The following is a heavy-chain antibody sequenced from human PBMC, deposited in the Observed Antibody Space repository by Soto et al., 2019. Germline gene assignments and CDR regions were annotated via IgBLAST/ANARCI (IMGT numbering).Heavy chain of an antibody. V-gene: IGHV1-8*01. CDR2: MNPNSGNT. J-gene: IGHJ6*02. D-gene: IGHD3-22*01. CDR3: SRARNYDVRSGYNDYYYGRDG. Sequence: VSVKVSCKASGCTFTSYDINWVRQATGQGLEWMGWMNPNSGNTRYIQKFKGRVTMTRNTSISTAYMELSSLKSDDTALYYCSRARNYDVRSGYNDYYYGRDGWGQGTTVTVSS. CDR1: GCTFTSYD.